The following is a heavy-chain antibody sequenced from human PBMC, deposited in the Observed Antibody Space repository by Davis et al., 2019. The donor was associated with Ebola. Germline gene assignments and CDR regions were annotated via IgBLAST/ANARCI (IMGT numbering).Heavy chain of an antibody. D-gene: IGHD6-19*01. J-gene: IGHJ4*02. Sequence: GESLKISCAASGFKFDDYAMYWVRQVPGKGLEWVSLISGDGANIYYADSVKGRFTISRDNSKNSLFLQMNSLRTEDTALYYCARDITFSSGWYLDNWGQGTLVTVSA. V-gene: IGHV3-43*02. CDR3: ARDITFSSGWYLDN. CDR1: GFKFDDYA. CDR2: ISGDGANI.